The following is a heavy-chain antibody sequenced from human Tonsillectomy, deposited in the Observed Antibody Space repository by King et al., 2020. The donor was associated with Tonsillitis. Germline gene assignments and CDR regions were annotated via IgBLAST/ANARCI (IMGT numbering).Heavy chain of an antibody. CDR1: GFTFRNYG. Sequence: VQLVESGGGVVQPGRSLRLSCAASGFTFRNYGVHWVRQAPGKGLEWVAAISYDGSNEYYADSVKGRFTISRDNSKNTLYLQMNSLRAEDTAVYYCAKQFYDILSGFYFYYGMDVWGQGTTVTVSS. CDR2: ISYDGSNE. J-gene: IGHJ6*02. CDR3: AKQFYDILSGFYFYYGMDV. D-gene: IGHD3-9*01. V-gene: IGHV3-30*18.